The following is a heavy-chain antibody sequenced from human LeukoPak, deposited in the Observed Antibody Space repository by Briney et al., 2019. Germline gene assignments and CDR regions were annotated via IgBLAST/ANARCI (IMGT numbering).Heavy chain of an antibody. D-gene: IGHD4-17*01. J-gene: IGHJ4*02. CDR1: GGSFSGYY. Sequence: SETLSLTRAVYGGSFSGYYWSWIRQPPGKGLEWIGEINHSGSTNYNPSLKSRVTISVDTSKNQFSLKLSSVTAADTAVYYCARGRGDYGDLVYYFDYWGQGTLVTVSS. CDR3: ARGRGDYGDLVYYFDY. V-gene: IGHV4-34*01. CDR2: INHSGST.